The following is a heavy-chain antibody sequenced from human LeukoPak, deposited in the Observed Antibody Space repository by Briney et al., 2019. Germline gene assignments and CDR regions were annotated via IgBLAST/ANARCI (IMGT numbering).Heavy chain of an antibody. CDR3: AKSTGTTEFDY. J-gene: IGHJ4*02. CDR1: GGSISSSSYY. V-gene: IGHV4-39*01. Sequence: SETLSLTCTVSGGSISSSSYYWGWIRQPPGKGLEWIGSIYYSGSTYYYPSLKSRVTISVDTSKNQFSLRLSSVTAADTAVYYCAKSTGTTEFDYWGQGTLVIVSS. CDR2: IYYSGST. D-gene: IGHD4-17*01.